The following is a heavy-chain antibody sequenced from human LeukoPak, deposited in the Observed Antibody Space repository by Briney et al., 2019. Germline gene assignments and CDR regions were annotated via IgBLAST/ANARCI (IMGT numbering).Heavy chain of an antibody. CDR3: AKGGRVVPAASDFDY. CDR1: GFTFSSYG. D-gene: IGHD2-2*01. Sequence: GGSLRLSCAASGFTFSSYGMSWVRQAPGKGLEWVSLIHKSDSSTYYADSVKGRFTISRDNSKNTLYLRMNSLRAEDTAVYYCAKGGRVVPAASDFDYWGQGTLVTVCS. J-gene: IGHJ4*02. CDR2: IHKSDSST. V-gene: IGHV3-23*05.